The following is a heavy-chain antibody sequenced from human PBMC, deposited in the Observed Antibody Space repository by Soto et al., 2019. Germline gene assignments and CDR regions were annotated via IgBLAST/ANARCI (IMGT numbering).Heavy chain of an antibody. V-gene: IGHV4-31*03. CDR1: GGSISSGGYY. D-gene: IGHD2-15*01. Sequence: QVQLQESGPGLVKPSQTLSLTCTVSGGSISSGGYYWSWIRQHPGKGLEWIGYIYYSGSTYYNPSLKSRVTISVDTSTNQFSLKLSSVTAADTAVYYCANRYCSGGSCYDAFDIWGQGTMVTVSS. CDR3: ANRYCSGGSCYDAFDI. J-gene: IGHJ3*02. CDR2: IYYSGST.